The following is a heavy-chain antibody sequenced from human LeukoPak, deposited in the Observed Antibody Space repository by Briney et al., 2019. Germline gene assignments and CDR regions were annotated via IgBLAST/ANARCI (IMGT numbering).Heavy chain of an antibody. CDR3: ARSRVTIFAYNWFDP. Sequence: SETLSLTCTVSGGSISSYYWSWIRQPAGKGLEWIGRIYTSGSTNYNPSLKSRVTMSVDTSKNQFSLKLSSVTAADTAVYYCARSRVTIFAYNWFDPWGQGTLVTVSS. CDR2: IYTSGST. V-gene: IGHV4-4*07. J-gene: IGHJ5*02. CDR1: GGSISSYY. D-gene: IGHD3-3*01.